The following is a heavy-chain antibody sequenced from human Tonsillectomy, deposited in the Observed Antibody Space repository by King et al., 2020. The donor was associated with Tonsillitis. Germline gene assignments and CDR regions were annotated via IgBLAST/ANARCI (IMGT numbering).Heavy chain of an antibody. V-gene: IGHV3-48*02. CDR2: ISSSSSTI. J-gene: IGHJ2*01. CDR3: ARENXSCSGGSCYMSGFDL. CDR1: GFTFSLYS. Sequence: VQLVESGGGLVQPGESLRLSCAASGFTFSLYSMNWVRQAPGRGLEWVSYISSSSSTIYYADSVKGRFTISRDNAKNSLYLQMNSLRDEDTALYYCARENXSCSGGSCYMSGFDLWGRGTLVTVSX. D-gene: IGHD2-15*01.